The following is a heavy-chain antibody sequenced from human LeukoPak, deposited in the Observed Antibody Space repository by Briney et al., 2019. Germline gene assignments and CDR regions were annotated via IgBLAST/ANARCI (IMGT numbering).Heavy chain of an antibody. CDR1: GGSISSGSYY. V-gene: IGHV4-61*02. CDR3: ARAHYYDSSGYLDAFDI. CDR2: IYTSGST. J-gene: IGHJ3*02. D-gene: IGHD3-22*01. Sequence: SETLSLTCTVSGGSISSGSYYWSWIRQPAGKGLEWFGRIYTSGSTNYNPSLKSRVTISVDTSKNQFSLKLSSVTAADTAVYYCARAHYYDSSGYLDAFDIWGQGTMVTVSS.